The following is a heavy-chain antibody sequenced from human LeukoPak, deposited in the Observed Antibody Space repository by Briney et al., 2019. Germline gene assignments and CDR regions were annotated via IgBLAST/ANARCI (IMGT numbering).Heavy chain of an antibody. J-gene: IGHJ4*02. Sequence: PGGSLRLSCAASGFTFSSYAMSWVRQAPGKGLEWVSGLSGSGGNTYYADSVKGRVTISRNNSKNTLYLQMNSLRAEDTAVYYCARSVPIRGYSYSPFDYWGQGTLVTVSS. V-gene: IGHV3-23*01. CDR1: GFTFSSYA. CDR2: LSGSGGNT. D-gene: IGHD5-18*01. CDR3: ARSVPIRGYSYSPFDY.